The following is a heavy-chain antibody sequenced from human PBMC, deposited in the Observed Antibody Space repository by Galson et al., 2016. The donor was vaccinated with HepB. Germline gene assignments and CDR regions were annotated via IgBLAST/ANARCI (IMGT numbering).Heavy chain of an antibody. CDR2: MSGSGRGT. Sequence: SLRLSCAASGFPTFTNFAMSWVRQAPGKGLEWVSTMSGSGRGTFYADSEKGRFTISRDNSKNTLYLEMNSLRAEDTAVYYCAKNRGSDYKNYYMNVWGKGTTVTVSS. V-gene: IGHV3-23*01. J-gene: IGHJ6*03. CDR1: GFPTFTNFA. D-gene: IGHD4-11*01. CDR3: AKNRGSDYKNYYMNV.